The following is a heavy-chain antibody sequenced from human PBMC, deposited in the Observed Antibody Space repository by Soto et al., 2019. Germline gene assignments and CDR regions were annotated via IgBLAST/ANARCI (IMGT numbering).Heavy chain of an antibody. V-gene: IGHV3-23*01. CDR2: ISSGGDNT. D-gene: IGHD3-16*02. CDR3: AAYCYTMTCTHFHGYS. Sequence: GGSLRLSCAASVFTFSSHAMSWVRQAPGKGLEWVSTISSGGDNTYYVDSVKGRFTFSRDNAKNALYLQMNSLRVEDTAVYYCAAYCYTMTCTHFHGYSWGQGTQVTVSS. J-gene: IGHJ5*02. CDR1: VFTFSSHA.